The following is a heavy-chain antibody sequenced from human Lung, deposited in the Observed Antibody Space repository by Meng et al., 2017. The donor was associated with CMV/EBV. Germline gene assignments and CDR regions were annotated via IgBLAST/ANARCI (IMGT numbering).Heavy chain of an antibody. CDR2: IYYSVSP. CDR1: GGSTSGGHYY. D-gene: IGHD3-3*01. V-gene: IGHV4-30-4*08. Sequence: TLSLXXYVPGGSTSGGHYYYNWIRQPPGKGLEWIGYIYYSVSPSYNPSLKSRVSISVDTSKSQLSMKLSSVLVADTAVYYCAREHFVRFWSGYYPLLDAFDFWGQGTXVTVSS. J-gene: IGHJ3*01. CDR3: AREHFVRFWSGYYPLLDAFDF.